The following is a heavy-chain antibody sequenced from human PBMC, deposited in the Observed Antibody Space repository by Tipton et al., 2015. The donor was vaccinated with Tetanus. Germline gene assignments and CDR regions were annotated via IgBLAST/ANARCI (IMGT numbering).Heavy chain of an antibody. Sequence: QLVQSGGGMTQPGDSLRLSCAASGFTASSYQMTWVRQAPGKGLEWVSVIYSDGSAYYADSVKGRFTISRDNLKNTLSLQMNSLRAEDTAVYYCARGLGVDYWGQGTLVTVSS. CDR3: ARGLGVDY. CDR2: IYSDGSA. J-gene: IGHJ4*02. CDR1: GFTASSYQ. D-gene: IGHD7-27*01. V-gene: IGHV3-53*01.